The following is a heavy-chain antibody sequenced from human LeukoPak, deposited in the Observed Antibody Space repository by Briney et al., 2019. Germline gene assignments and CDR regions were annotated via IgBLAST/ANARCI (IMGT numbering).Heavy chain of an antibody. V-gene: IGHV1-18*01. CDR2: ISAYNGNT. D-gene: IGHD6-13*01. Sequence: ASVKVSCKASGYTFTSYGISWVRQAPGQGLEWMGWISAYNGNTNYAQKLQGRVTMTTDTSTSTAYMELRSLRSDDTAVYYCARGQGGIAAAGDTSYYFDYWGQGTLVTVSS. CDR3: ARGQGGIAAAGDTSYYFDY. J-gene: IGHJ4*02. CDR1: GYTFTSYG.